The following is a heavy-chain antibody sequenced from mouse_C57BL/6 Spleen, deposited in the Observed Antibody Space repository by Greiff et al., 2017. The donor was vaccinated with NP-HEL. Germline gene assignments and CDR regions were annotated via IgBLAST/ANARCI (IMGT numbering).Heavy chain of an antibody. CDR3: TREGSSLYMDY. CDR2: IDPETGGT. J-gene: IGHJ4*01. Sequence: QVQLKQSGAELVRPGASVTLSCKASGYTFTDYEMHWVKQTPVHGLEWIGAIDPETGGTAYNQKFKGKAILTADKSSSTAYMELRSLTSEDSAVYYCTREGSSLYMDYWGQGTSVTVSS. V-gene: IGHV1-15*01. CDR1: GYTFTDYE. D-gene: IGHD1-1*01.